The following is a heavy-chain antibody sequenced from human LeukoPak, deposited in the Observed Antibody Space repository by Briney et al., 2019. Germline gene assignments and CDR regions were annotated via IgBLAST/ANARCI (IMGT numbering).Heavy chain of an antibody. Sequence: ASVKVSCKTSGYTFTRYAMNWVRQAPGQGLEWMGWINPNSGGTNYAQKFQGRVTMTRDTSISTAYMELSRLRSDDTAVYYCARDKDTAMVDVTWGQGTLVTVSS. J-gene: IGHJ4*02. CDR2: INPNSGGT. CDR3: ARDKDTAMVDVT. V-gene: IGHV1-2*02. CDR1: GYTFTRYA. D-gene: IGHD5-18*01.